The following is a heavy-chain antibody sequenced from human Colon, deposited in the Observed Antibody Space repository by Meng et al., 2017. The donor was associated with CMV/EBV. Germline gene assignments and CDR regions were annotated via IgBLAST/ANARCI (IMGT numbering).Heavy chain of an antibody. Sequence: QVRLRGSGPGLVKPSDTLSLTCTVSGASITSYYWSWIRQPAGKGLEWIGRVYISGNTNYNPSLKSRVTMSIDTSKNQLSLNIRSVTAADTAVYYCARDSNLSGLAYWGQGTLVTVSS. J-gene: IGHJ4*02. CDR1: GASITSYY. V-gene: IGHV4-4*07. D-gene: IGHD3-10*01. CDR3: ARDSNLSGLAY. CDR2: VYISGNT.